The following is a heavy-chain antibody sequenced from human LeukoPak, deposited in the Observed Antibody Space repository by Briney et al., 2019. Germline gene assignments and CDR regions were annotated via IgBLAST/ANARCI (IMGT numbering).Heavy chain of an antibody. V-gene: IGHV3-30-3*01. J-gene: IGHJ6*03. CDR3: ARDGGVPLLFYVDV. Sequence: PGRSLRLSCAASGFTFSSYAMHWVRQAPGKGLEWVAVISYDGSNKYYADSVKGRFTISRDNSKNTLYLQMNSLRAEDTVVYYCARDGGVPLLFYVDVWGKGTTVTVSS. D-gene: IGHD3-10*01. CDR1: GFTFSSYA. CDR2: ISYDGSNK.